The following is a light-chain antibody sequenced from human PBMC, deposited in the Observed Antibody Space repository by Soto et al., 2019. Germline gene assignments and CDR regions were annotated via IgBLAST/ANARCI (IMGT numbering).Light chain of an antibody. CDR1: QSVSSY. CDR2: AAS. J-gene: IGKJ4*01. CDR3: QQRSSRPPCIT. Sequence: EIVLTQSPATLSLSPGERATLSSRASQSVSSYLAWYQQKPGQPPRLLIHAASNRATGILASFRGSVSGTEFTLTISSLELENCAGCCCQQRSSRPPCITFGGGTKVEIK. V-gene: IGKV3-11*01.